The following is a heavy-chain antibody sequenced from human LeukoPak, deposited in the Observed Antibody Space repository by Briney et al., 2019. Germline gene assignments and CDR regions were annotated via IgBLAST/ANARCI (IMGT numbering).Heavy chain of an antibody. CDR1: GFTFSSYA. V-gene: IGHV3-30*04. J-gene: IGHJ4*02. CDR2: ISYDGSNK. Sequence: GGSLRLSCAASGFTFSSYAIHWVRQTPGKGLEGVAVISYDGSNKYYADSVKGRFTISRDNSKNTLYLQMNSLRAEDTAVYYCAREANTAMVLYYFDYWGQGTLVTVSS. CDR3: AREANTAMVLYYFDY. D-gene: IGHD5-18*01.